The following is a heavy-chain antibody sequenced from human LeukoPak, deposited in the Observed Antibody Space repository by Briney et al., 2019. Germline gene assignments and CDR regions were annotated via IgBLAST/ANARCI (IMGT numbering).Heavy chain of an antibody. CDR1: GFTFSNYG. D-gene: IGHD3-10*01. J-gene: IGHJ4*02. V-gene: IGHV3-9*01. CDR2: ISWNSGSI. Sequence: GGSLRLSCAASGFTFSNYGIHWVRQAPGKGLEWVSHISWNSGSIGYADSVKGRFTISRDNAKNSLYLQMSSLRAEDTALYYCAKDGGYGSGSYYNGVFDYWGQGTLVTVSS. CDR3: AKDGGYGSGSYYNGVFDY.